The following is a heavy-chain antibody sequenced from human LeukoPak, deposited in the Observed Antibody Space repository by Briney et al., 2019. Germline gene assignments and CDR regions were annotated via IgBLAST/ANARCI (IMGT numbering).Heavy chain of an antibody. CDR2: GSAYNGDT. D-gene: IGHD6-13*01. Sequence: ASVRVSCKASGYTFTSYGFSWVRQAPGQGLEWMGWGSAYNGDTNYAQKVQGRVTMTTDTSTSTAYMELRSLRSDDTAVYYCARIAQQHLARHFDFWGQGTLVTVSS. V-gene: IGHV1-18*04. J-gene: IGHJ4*02. CDR1: GYTFTSYG. CDR3: ARIAQQHLARHFDF.